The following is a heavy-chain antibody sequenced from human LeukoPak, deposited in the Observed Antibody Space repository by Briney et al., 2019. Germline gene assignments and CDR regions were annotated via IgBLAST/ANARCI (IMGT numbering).Heavy chain of an antibody. D-gene: IGHD3-10*01. CDR1: GGTFSSYA. CDR3: ARGITMVRGVIINYYYYMDV. CDR2: IIPIFGTA. J-gene: IGHJ6*03. V-gene: IGHV1-69*05. Sequence: ASVKVSCKASGGTFSSYAISWVRQAPGQGLEWMGGIIPIFGTANYAQKFQGRVTMTRDTSTSTVYMELRSLRSEDTAVYYCARGITMVRGVIINYYYYMDVWGKGTTVTISS.